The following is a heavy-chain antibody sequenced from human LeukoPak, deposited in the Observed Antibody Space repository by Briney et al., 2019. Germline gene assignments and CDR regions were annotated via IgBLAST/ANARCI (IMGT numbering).Heavy chain of an antibody. V-gene: IGHV1-46*01. D-gene: IGHD2-2*01. Sequence: GESLKISCKASGYTFTSYYMHWVRQAPGQGLEWMGIINPSGGSTSYAQKFQGRVTMTRDTSTSTVYMELSSLRSEDTAVYYCARDVQYHTTPSDYYYYGMDVWGQGTTVTVSS. CDR1: GYTFTSYY. CDR2: INPSGGST. CDR3: ARDVQYHTTPSDYYYYGMDV. J-gene: IGHJ6*02.